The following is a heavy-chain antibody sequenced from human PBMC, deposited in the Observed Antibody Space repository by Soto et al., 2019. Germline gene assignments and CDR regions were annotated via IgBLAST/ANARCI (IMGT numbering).Heavy chain of an antibody. CDR3: ARERGSGWTFDY. J-gene: IGHJ4*02. CDR1: GFTVSSNY. V-gene: IGHV3-48*01. D-gene: IGHD6-19*01. CDR2: ISSSSTI. Sequence: GGSLRLSCAASGFTVSSNYMTWVRQAPGKGLEWVSSISSSSTIYYADSVKGRSTISRGNVQNSLYLQMHSLRAEDTAVYYCARERGSGWTFDYWGQGTLVTVSS.